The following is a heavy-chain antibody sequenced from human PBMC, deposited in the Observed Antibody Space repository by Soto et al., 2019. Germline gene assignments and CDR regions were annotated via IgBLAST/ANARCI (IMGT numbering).Heavy chain of an antibody. CDR2: VNPSGGHT. D-gene: IGHD2-21*02. J-gene: IGHJ4*02. CDR3: ARGGPVVVGTAALDY. Sequence: QVQLVQSGAEVKKPGASVKVSCKASGDTFTDYYIHWVRQAPGQGLEWMGTVNPSGGHTTYAQHSLXRXTRXRDTSTGTLYMELTSLRSGDTAIYYCARGGPVVVGTAALDYWGQGTRVTVSS. V-gene: IGHV1-46*01. CDR1: GDTFTDYY.